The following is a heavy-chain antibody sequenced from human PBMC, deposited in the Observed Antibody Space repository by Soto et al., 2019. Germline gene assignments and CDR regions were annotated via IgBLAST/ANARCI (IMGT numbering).Heavy chain of an antibody. CDR2: INAGNGNT. CDR3: ARDQTGTTNWFDP. V-gene: IGHV1-3*01. Sequence: ASVKVSCKASGYTFTSYAMHWVRQAPGQRLEWMGWINAGNGNTKYSQKFQGRVTITRDTSASTAYMELSSLRSEDTAVYYCARDQTGTTNWFDPWGQGTLVTVSS. D-gene: IGHD1-7*01. J-gene: IGHJ5*02. CDR1: GYTFTSYA.